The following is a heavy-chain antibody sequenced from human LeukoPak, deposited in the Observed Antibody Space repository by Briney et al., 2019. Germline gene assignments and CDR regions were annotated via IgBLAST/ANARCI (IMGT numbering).Heavy chain of an antibody. Sequence: GGSLRLSWGASGFTFGIFWMSWVRQAAGRGLQWVASMKGDGSLIHYVDSVKGRFTISRDNARSSLYLKMNSLRAEDTVVYYCARDGQYCSSTSCYTEPLVLDYWGQGTLVTVSS. CDR1: GFTFGIFW. D-gene: IGHD2-2*02. CDR2: MKGDGSLI. J-gene: IGHJ4*02. CDR3: ARDGQYCSSTSCYTEPLVLDY. V-gene: IGHV3-7*01.